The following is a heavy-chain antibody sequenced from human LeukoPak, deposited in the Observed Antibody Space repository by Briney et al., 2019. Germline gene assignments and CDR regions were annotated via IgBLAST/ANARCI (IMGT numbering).Heavy chain of an antibody. V-gene: IGHV3-7*01. D-gene: IGHD3-22*01. CDR3: ARDLTWDSSAPEGGP. Sequence: GGSLRLSCAVSGFTFSSYWMNWVRQAPGKGLEWVANIKQDGSEKFYVDSVKGRFTISRDNAKNSLFLQMNSLRAEDTAVYYCARDLTWDSSAPEGGPWGQGTLVTVSS. CDR1: GFTFSSYW. CDR2: IKQDGSEK. J-gene: IGHJ4*02.